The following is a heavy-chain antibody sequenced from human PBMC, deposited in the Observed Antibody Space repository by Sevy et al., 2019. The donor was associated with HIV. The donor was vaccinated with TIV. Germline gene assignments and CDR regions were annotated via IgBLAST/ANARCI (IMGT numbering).Heavy chain of an antibody. CDR3: TRWSGSQSIFDY. V-gene: IGHV3-49*04. CDR2: FKSKIHGGTT. D-gene: IGHD1-26*01. Sequence: GESLRLSCTASGFIFGDYGMSWVRQAPGKGLEWIAFFKSKIHGGTTENAASVKGRFTISRDDSKNIIYLQMSNLKTEDTGVYYCTRWSGSQSIFDYWGQGTLVTVSS. J-gene: IGHJ4*02. CDR1: GFIFGDYG.